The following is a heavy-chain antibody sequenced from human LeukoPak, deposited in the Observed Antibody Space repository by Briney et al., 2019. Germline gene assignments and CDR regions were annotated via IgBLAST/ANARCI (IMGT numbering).Heavy chain of an antibody. J-gene: IGHJ6*03. V-gene: IGHV4-30-2*01. Sequence: SETLSLTCTVSGGSISSGGYYWSWIRQPPGKGLEWIGYIYHSGSTYYNPSLKSRVTMSVDTSKNQFSLKLSSVTAADRAVYYCARSDIAVVPAAQYYYYYMDVWGKGTTVTVSS. D-gene: IGHD2-2*01. CDR2: IYHSGST. CDR3: ARSDIAVVPAAQYYYYYMDV. CDR1: GGSISSGGYY.